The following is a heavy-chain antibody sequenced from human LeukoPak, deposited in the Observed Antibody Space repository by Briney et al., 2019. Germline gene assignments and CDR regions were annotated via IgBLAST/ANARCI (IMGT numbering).Heavy chain of an antibody. V-gene: IGHV3-49*04. Sequence: GGSLRLSCTASGFTFGDYAMSWVRQAPGKGLEWVGFIRSKAYGGTTGYAASVKGRFTISRDDSKSIAYLQMNSLKTEDTAVYYCTRDYYDSSGYYHLGFDYWGQGTLVTVSS. CDR3: TRDYYDSSGYYHLGFDY. D-gene: IGHD3-22*01. J-gene: IGHJ4*02. CDR2: IRSKAYGGTT. CDR1: GFTFGDYA.